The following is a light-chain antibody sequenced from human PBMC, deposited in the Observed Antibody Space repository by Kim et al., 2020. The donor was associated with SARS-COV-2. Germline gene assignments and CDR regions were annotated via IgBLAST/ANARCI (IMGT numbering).Light chain of an antibody. CDR2: DAS. J-gene: IGKJ5*01. CDR1: KDISSN. Sequence: AAVGDRVTISCQATKDISSNLNWYQQKPGKAPKLLISDASNLEAGVSSRFGGSGSGTDFAFTINSLQPEDFATYYCQQYDDFPITFGQGTRLEIK. CDR3: QQYDDFPIT. V-gene: IGKV1-33*01.